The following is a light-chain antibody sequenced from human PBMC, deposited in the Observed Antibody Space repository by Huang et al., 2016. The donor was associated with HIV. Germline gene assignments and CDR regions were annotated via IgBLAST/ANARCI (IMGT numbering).Light chain of an antibody. CDR3: QQYGNSPPYT. J-gene: IGKJ2*01. Sequence: EVVLTQSPGTLSLSPGERATLSCRASQTLSSNYFAWYQQKPGQAPRLRIYGTSNRATGIPDRFSGSGSGTDCTLTISRLEPEDFAVYYCQQYGNSPPYTFGQGTTLDIK. V-gene: IGKV3-20*01. CDR2: GTS. CDR1: QTLSSNY.